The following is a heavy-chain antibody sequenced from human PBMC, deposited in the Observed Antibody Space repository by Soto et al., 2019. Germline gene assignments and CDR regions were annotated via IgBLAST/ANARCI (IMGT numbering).Heavy chain of an antibody. CDR1: GRSISSGGYY. V-gene: IGHV4-31*03. CDR2: IYYSGST. J-gene: IGHJ5*02. CDR3: ARVSVAVYWFDP. D-gene: IGHD6-19*01. Sequence: SETLSLTCTVSGRSISSGGYYLICIRQHPGKGLGWIGYIYYSGSTYYNPSLKSRVSISVDTSKNQFSLKLSSVTAADTAVYYCARVSVAVYWFDPWGQGTLVTSPQ.